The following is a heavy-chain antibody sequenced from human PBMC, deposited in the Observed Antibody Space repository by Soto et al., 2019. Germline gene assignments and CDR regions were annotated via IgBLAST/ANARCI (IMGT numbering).Heavy chain of an antibody. V-gene: IGHV3-30-3*01. D-gene: IGHD2-2*01. Sequence: QVQLVESGGGVVQPGRSPRLSCAASGFTFSSYAMHWVRQAPGKGLEWVAVISYDGSNKYYADSVKGRFTISRDNSKNTLYLQMNSLRAEDTAVYYCARGRVVVVPAAPFFDYWGQGTLVTVSS. CDR3: ARGRVVVVPAAPFFDY. CDR1: GFTFSSYA. J-gene: IGHJ4*02. CDR2: ISYDGSNK.